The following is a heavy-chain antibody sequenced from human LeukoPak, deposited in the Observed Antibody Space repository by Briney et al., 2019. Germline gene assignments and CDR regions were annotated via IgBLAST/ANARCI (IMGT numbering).Heavy chain of an antibody. CDR1: GDSVSSNSGP. J-gene: IGHJ2*01. Sequence: SQTPSLTCGISGDSVSSNSGPWSWIRQSPSRGPEWLGRIYYRSRWHYEYAASVQNRISISPDTTKNQFSLQLNSMSPDDSAVYYCVSGGDWAFGWYFDVWGRGALVTVSS. CDR3: VSGGDWAFGWYFDV. V-gene: IGHV6-1*01. CDR2: IYYRSRWHY. D-gene: IGHD6-25*01.